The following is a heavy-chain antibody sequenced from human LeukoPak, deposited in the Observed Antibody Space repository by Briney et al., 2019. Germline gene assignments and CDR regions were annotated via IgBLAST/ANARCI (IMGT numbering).Heavy chain of an antibody. V-gene: IGHV4-61*08. Sequence: PSETLSLTCTVSGGSVSRAGYYWSWIRQPPGKGLEWIGYIFYTGDTDYNPSLRSRVTMSVDRSNNRFSLQLASVTTADSAFYYCARAYRLTSPRGFDPWGPGILVTVST. J-gene: IGHJ5*02. CDR2: IFYTGDT. D-gene: IGHD3-16*02. CDR3: ARAYRLTSPRGFDP. CDR1: GGSVSRAGYY.